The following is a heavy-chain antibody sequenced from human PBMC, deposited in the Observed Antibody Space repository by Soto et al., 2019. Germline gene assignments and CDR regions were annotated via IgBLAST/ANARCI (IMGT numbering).Heavy chain of an antibody. D-gene: IGHD2-15*01. V-gene: IGHV3-30-3*01. CDR3: ARDRAGYCSGGSCYDPYFDY. CDR2: ISYDGSNK. J-gene: IGHJ4*02. CDR1: GFTVSSYA. Sequence: GGSLRLSCAASGFTVSSYAMHWVRQAPGKGLEWVAVISYDGSNKYYADSVKGRFTISRDNSKNTLYLQMNSLRAEDTAVYYCARDRAGYCSGGSCYDPYFDYWGQGTLVTVSS.